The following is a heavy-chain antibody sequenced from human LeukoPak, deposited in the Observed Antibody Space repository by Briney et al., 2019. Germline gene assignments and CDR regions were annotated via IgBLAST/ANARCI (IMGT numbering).Heavy chain of an antibody. J-gene: IGHJ6*02. Sequence: PSETQSLTCTVCGGAISSYYWSWIRRPPGKGLEWIGYIYYSGSTNYNPSLKSRVTILVDTSKNQFALKLSPVTAGGTGGYYSGSTNYNPSLKSRVTISVDTSKHQFSLKLSSVTAADTAVYYCARDSTVVTPGGFYYGMDVWGQGTTVTVSS. V-gene: IGHV4-59*08. CDR2: IYYSGST. D-gene: IGHD3-10*01. CDR1: GGAISSYY. CDR3: GSTNYNPSLKSRVTISVDTSKHQFSLKLSSVTAADTAVYYCARDSTVVTPGGFYYGMDV.